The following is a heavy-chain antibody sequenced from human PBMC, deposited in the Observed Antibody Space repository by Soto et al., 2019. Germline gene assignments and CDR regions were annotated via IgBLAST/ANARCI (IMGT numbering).Heavy chain of an antibody. CDR1: GGTFSSYA. CDR2: IIPIFGTA. J-gene: IGHJ4*02. V-gene: IGHV1-69*12. D-gene: IGHD2-15*01. Sequence: QVQLVQSGAEVKKPGSSVKVSCKASGGTFSSYAISWVRQAPGQGLEWMGGIIPIFGTANYAQKFQGRVTITADESTSTAYRELSSLRSEDTAVYYCARVQVGYCSGGSCYSDYWGQGTLVTVSS. CDR3: ARVQVGYCSGGSCYSDY.